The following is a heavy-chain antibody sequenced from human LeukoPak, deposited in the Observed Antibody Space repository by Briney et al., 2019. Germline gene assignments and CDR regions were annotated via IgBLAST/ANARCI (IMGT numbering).Heavy chain of an antibody. CDR1: GFTFSNYW. V-gene: IGHV3-74*01. J-gene: IGHJ4*02. CDR3: ARGNAHAFDI. D-gene: IGHD1-1*01. Sequence: GGSLRLSCAASGFTFSNYWMHWVRQAPGKGLVWVSRIHSDGSSTTSADSVKGRFTISRDNAENTLYLQMNSLRAEDTAVYFCARGNAHAFDIWGQGTLVTVSS. CDR2: IHSDGSST.